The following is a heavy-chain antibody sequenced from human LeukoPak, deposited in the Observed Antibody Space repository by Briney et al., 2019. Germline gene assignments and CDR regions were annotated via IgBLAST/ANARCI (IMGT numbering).Heavy chain of an antibody. Sequence: IPSETLSLTCFVSGASIINNNYYWAWLRQPPGKGLEWIGSIYHSGSTSYNPYLKSRVTMSVDTPKSHFTLKLNSVTAADTAVYSCAGHKYYNFWGSFNWFDPWGQGTLVIVS. CDR3: AGHKYYNFWGSFNWFDP. CDR1: GASIINNNYY. CDR2: IYHSGST. D-gene: IGHD3-3*01. V-gene: IGHV4-39*01. J-gene: IGHJ5*02.